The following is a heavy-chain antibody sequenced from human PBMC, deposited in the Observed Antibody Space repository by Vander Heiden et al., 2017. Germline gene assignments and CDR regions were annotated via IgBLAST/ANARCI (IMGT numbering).Heavy chain of an antibody. D-gene: IGHD1-26*01. CDR1: GYTFTSYG. V-gene: IGHV1-18*01. CDR3: ARDRGGATGWFDP. CDR2: ISANGNT. Sequence: QVQLVQSGAEVKKPGASVKVSCKASGYTFTSYGISWVRQAPGQGFEWMGWISANGNTNYAQKLQGRVTMTTDTSTSTAYMELRSLRSDDTAVYYCARDRGGATGWFDPWGQGTLVTVSS. J-gene: IGHJ5*02.